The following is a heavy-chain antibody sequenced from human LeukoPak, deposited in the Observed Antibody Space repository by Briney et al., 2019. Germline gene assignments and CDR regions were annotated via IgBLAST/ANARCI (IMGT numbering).Heavy chain of an antibody. CDR3: VRSSVVTKGEYFQH. D-gene: IGHD4-23*01. V-gene: IGHV1-2*02. CDR2: INPNSGGT. J-gene: IGHJ1*01. CDR1: GYTFTGYY. Sequence: GASVTVSCKASGYTFTGYYMHWVRQAPGQGLEWMGWINPNSGGTNYAQKFQGTVTMTRDTSISTAYMELSRLRSDDTAVYYCVRSSVVTKGEYFQHWGQGTLVTVSS.